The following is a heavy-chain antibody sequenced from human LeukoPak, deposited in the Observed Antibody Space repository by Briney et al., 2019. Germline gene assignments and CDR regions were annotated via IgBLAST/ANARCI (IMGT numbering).Heavy chain of an antibody. V-gene: IGHV3-43*02. CDR1: GFTFSSYA. CDR3: AKDKGDGEYVDY. D-gene: IGHD5-24*01. CDR2: ISGDGGST. J-gene: IGHJ4*02. Sequence: GGSLRLSCAASGFTFSSYAMSWVRQAPGKGLEWVSLISGDGGSTYYGDSVKGRFTISRDNSKNSLYLEMNSLKIEDTGLYYCAKDKGDGEYVDYWGQGTLVTVSS.